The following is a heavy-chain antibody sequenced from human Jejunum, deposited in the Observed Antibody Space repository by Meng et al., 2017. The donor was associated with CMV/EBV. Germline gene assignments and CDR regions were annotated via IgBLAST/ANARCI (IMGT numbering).Heavy chain of an antibody. Sequence: LSCEASGFTVSTYWMHWVRQVPGKGLVWVARTNTDGTTTNYADSVKGRYTSSRDNAEHTLFLQMNSLRAEDTGVYYCARDLGGYGSYWGQGALVTVSS. CDR3: ARDLGGYGSY. CDR1: GFTVSTYW. V-gene: IGHV3-74*01. D-gene: IGHD3-10*01. J-gene: IGHJ4*02. CDR2: TNTDGTTT.